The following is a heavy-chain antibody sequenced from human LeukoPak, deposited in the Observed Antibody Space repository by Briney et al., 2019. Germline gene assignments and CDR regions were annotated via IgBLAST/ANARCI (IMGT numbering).Heavy chain of an antibody. V-gene: IGHV4-59*01. CDR1: GGSISSYY. CDR3: ARYSTSWDY. Sequence: SETLSLTCTVSGGSISSYYWSWIRQPPGKGLEWIGEINHSGSTNYNPSLTSRVTISVDTSKNQFSLRLTSVTAADTAVYYCARYSTSWDYWGQGTLVTVSS. CDR2: INHSGST. D-gene: IGHD2-2*01. J-gene: IGHJ4*02.